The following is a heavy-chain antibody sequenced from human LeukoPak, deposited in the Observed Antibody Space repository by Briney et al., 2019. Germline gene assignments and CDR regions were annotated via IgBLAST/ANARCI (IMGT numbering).Heavy chain of an antibody. V-gene: IGHV1-69*05. D-gene: IGHD2-21*02. J-gene: IGHJ3*02. CDR2: IIPIFGTA. CDR3: ARDREGVVVTAKGAFDI. Sequence: GASVKVSCKASGGTFSSYAISWVRQAPGQGVEWMGRIIPIFGTANFAQKVQGRVTITTDESTSTAYMELSSLRSEDTAVYYCARDREGVVVTAKGAFDIWGQGTMVTVSS. CDR1: GGTFSSYA.